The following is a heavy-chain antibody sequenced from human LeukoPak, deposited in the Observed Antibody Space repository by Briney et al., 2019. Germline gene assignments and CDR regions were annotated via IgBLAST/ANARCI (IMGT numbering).Heavy chain of an antibody. V-gene: IGHV3-30-3*02. D-gene: IGHD3-9*01. CDR3: AKPYSGTILTGWFDP. J-gene: IGHJ5*02. Sequence: PGRSLRLSCAASGFTFSSYGMHWVRQAPGKGLEWVAVISYDGSNKCYADSVKGRFTISRDNSKNTLYLQMNSLRAEDTALYYCAKPYSGTILTGWFDPWGQGTLVTVSS. CDR2: ISYDGSNK. CDR1: GFTFSSYG.